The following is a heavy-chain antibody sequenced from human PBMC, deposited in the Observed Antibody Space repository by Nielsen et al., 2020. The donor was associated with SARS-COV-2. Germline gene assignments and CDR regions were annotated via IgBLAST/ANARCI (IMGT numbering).Heavy chain of an antibody. Sequence: GGSLRLSCAASGFTFDDYGMSWVRQAPGKGLEWVSSINWNGGSTGYADSVKGRFTISRDNAKNSLYLQMNSLRAEDTALYHCARVYYDSSGYLNYFDYWGQGTLVTVSS. V-gene: IGHV3-20*01. J-gene: IGHJ4*02. CDR3: ARVYYDSSGYLNYFDY. CDR1: GFTFDDYG. CDR2: INWNGGST. D-gene: IGHD3-22*01.